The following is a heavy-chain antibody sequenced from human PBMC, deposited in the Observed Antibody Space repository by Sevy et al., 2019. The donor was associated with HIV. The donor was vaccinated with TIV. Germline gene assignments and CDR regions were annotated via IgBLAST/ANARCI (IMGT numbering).Heavy chain of an antibody. V-gene: IGHV3-48*02. CDR3: ARAVAGFLYGMDV. CDR2: ISSGSSTI. CDR1: GFTFSSYS. J-gene: IGHJ6*02. D-gene: IGHD6-19*01. Sequence: GESLKISCAASGFTFSSYSMNWVRQAPGKGLEWVSYISSGSSTIYYADSVKGRFTISRDNAKNSLYLQMNSLRDEDTAVYYCARAVAGFLYGMDVWGQGTTVTVSS.